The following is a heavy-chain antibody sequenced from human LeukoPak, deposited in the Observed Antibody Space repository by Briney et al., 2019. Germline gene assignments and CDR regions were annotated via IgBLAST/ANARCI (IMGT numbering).Heavy chain of an antibody. D-gene: IGHD2-2*01. Sequence: PGGSLRLSCAASGFTFSSYAMHWVRQAPGKGLEGVAVISYDGSNKYYADSVKGRFTISRDNSKNTLYLQMNSLRAEDTAVYYCARDPIGYCSSTSCHYFDYWGQGTLVTVSS. CDR2: ISYDGSNK. V-gene: IGHV3-30-3*01. CDR1: GFTFSSYA. J-gene: IGHJ4*02. CDR3: ARDPIGYCSSTSCHYFDY.